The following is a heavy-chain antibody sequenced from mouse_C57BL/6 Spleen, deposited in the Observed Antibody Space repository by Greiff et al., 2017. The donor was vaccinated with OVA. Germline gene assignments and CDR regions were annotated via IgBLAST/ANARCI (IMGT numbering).Heavy chain of an antibody. J-gene: IGHJ4*01. CDR1: GFNIKDYY. CDR2: IDPEDGET. CDR3: ASLYYYGSSYDYYAMDY. Sequence: VQLQQSGAELVKPGASVKLSCTASGFNIKDYYMHWVKQRTEQGLEWIGRIDPEDGETKYAQKFQGKATITADTSSNTAYLQLSSLTSEDTAVYYCASLYYYGSSYDYYAMDYWGQGTSVPSPQ. V-gene: IGHV14-2*01. D-gene: IGHD1-1*01.